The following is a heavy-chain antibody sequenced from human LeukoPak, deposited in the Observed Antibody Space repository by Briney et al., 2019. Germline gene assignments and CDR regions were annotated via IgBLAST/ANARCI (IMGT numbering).Heavy chain of an antibody. V-gene: IGHV4-39*07. CDR2: IYYSGST. D-gene: IGHD5-12*01. CDR1: GGSISSSSYY. CDR3: ARGGESGYDYLDY. Sequence: SETLSLTCTVSGGSISSSSYYWGWIRQPPGKGLEWIGSIYYSGSTYYNPSLKSRVTISVDTSKNQFSLKLGSVTAADTALYYCARGGESGYDYLDYWGQGTVVTVSS. J-gene: IGHJ4*02.